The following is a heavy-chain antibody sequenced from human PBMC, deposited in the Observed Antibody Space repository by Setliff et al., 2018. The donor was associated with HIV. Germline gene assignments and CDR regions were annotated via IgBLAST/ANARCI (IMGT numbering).Heavy chain of an antibody. D-gene: IGHD5-12*01. CDR1: GYTFIDYY. CDR3: AREGGGYDLNWFDP. J-gene: IGHJ5*02. CDR2: INADHGIT. Sequence: GASVKVSCKASGYTFIDYYIHWVRQAPGRGLEWMGWINADHGITEYAENFQGRVAMTRDTSMSTAYMELNRRTFDDTAVYYCAREGGGYDLNWFDPWGQGTLVTVSS. V-gene: IGHV1-2*02.